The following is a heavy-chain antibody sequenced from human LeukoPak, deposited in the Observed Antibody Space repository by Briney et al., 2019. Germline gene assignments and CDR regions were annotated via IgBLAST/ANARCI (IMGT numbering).Heavy chain of an antibody. CDR3: AREMQWDSSGYYYYYYYMDV. V-gene: IGHV3-21*01. Sequence: GGSLRLSCEASGFTFTTYSMTWVRQAPGKGLEWVSIISSGSSAIFSADALKGRFTISRDDAKNLLYLDMNSLRAEDTAVYYCAREMQWDSSGYYYYYYYMDVWGKGTTVTISS. CDR1: GFTFTTYS. D-gene: IGHD3-22*01. CDR2: ISSGSSAI. J-gene: IGHJ6*03.